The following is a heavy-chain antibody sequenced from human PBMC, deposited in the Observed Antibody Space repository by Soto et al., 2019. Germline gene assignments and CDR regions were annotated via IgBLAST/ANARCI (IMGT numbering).Heavy chain of an antibody. D-gene: IGHD6-19*01. CDR2: INAGNGNT. CDR1: GYTFTGYA. Sequence: QVQLVQSVAEEKKPGASVKVSCKASGYTFTGYAMHWVRQAPGQRLEWMGWINAGNGNTKYSQKFQGRVTITRDTAASTAYMELSSLGSEDTAVYYCARAVAVPADFDYWGQGTLVTVSS. CDR3: ARAVAVPADFDY. V-gene: IGHV1-3*05. J-gene: IGHJ4*02.